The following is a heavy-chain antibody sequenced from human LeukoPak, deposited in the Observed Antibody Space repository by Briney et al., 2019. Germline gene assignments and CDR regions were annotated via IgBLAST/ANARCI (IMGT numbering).Heavy chain of an antibody. CDR3: AKGSGSGWYGWFDP. CDR1: GFIFSSYG. CDR2: ISGSGGTT. V-gene: IGHV3-23*01. Sequence: PGGSLRLSCAASGFIFSSYGMSWVRQAPGRGLEWVSDISGSGGTTYDAASVKGRLTISRDNSKNTFYLQMNSLRAEDTAVHFCAKGSGSGWYGWFDPWGQGTLVTVSS. J-gene: IGHJ5*02. D-gene: IGHD6-19*01.